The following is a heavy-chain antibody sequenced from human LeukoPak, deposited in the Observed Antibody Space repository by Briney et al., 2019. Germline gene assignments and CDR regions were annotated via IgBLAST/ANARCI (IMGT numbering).Heavy chain of an antibody. J-gene: IGHJ6*03. V-gene: IGHV3-23*01. CDR2: ISHSGDNT. CDR3: AKSWEAYCSSTSCLAYMDV. D-gene: IGHD2-2*01. Sequence: PGGSLRLSCAASGFTFSSYAMSWVRQAPGKGLEWVSAISHSGDNTYYADSVKGRFTFSRDNSKNTLYLQMNSLRAEDTAVYYCAKSWEAYCSSTSCLAYMDVWGKGTTVTVSS. CDR1: GFTFSSYA.